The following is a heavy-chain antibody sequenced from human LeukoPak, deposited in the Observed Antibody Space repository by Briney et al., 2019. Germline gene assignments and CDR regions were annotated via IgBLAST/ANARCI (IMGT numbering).Heavy chain of an antibody. CDR1: GYTFTSYY. CDR3: ARPYFDLLDWFDP. Sequence: ASVKVSCKASGYTFTSYYMHWVRQAPGQGLVWMGWINPNSGGTNYAQKFQGRVTMTRDRSISTDYMEMSRLRSDDTAVYYCARPYFDLLDWFDPWGQGTLVTVSS. V-gene: IGHV1-2*02. J-gene: IGHJ5*02. D-gene: IGHD3-9*01. CDR2: INPNSGGT.